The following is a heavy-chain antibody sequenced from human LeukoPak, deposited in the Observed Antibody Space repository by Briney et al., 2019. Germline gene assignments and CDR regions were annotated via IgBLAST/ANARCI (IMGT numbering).Heavy chain of an antibody. J-gene: IGHJ4*02. V-gene: IGHV4-59*02. D-gene: IGHD2-15*01. Sequence: SSETLSLTCTVSGGSVSSYYWSWIRQPPGKGLEWIGYMYYSGSTNYNPSLKSRVTISIDTSKNQFSLKLNSVTAADTAVYYCARVGGAGYGRVDYWGQGTLVTVSS. CDR1: GGSVSSYY. CDR2: MYYSGST. CDR3: ARVGGAGYGRVDY.